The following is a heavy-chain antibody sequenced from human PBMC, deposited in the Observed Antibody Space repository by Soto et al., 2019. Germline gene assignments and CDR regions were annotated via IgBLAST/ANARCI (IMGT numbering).Heavy chain of an antibody. J-gene: IGHJ6*02. D-gene: IGHD2-2*01. CDR3: AKGVGRYCSSTSCYDPYYYYYGMDV. CDR2: ISGSGGST. V-gene: IGHV3-23*01. CDR1: GFTFSSYA. Sequence: GGSLRLSCAASGFTFSSYAMSWVRQAPGKGLEWVSAISGSGGSTYYADSVKGRFTISRDNSKNTLYLQTNSLRAEDTAVYYCAKGVGRYCSSTSCYDPYYYYYGMDVWGQGTTVTVSS.